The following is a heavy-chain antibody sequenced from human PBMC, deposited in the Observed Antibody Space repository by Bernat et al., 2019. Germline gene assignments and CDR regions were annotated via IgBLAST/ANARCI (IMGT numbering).Heavy chain of an antibody. CDR1: GGTFSSYT. CDR2: IIPILGIA. Sequence: QIQLVQSGAEVKKPGSSVKVSCKASGGTFSSYTISWVRQAPGQGLEWMGKIIPILGIASYAQKFQGRVTITADKSTSTAYMELSSLRSEDTAVYYCARDRWAGWEYGMDVWGQGTTVTVSS. D-gene: IGHD1-26*01. CDR3: ARDRWAGWEYGMDV. V-gene: IGHV1-69*08. J-gene: IGHJ6*02.